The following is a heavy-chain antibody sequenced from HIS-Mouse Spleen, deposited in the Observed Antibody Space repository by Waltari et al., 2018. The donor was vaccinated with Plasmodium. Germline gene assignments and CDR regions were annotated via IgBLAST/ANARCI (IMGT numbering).Heavy chain of an antibody. CDR3: ASSWYWYFDL. V-gene: IGHV3-7*01. D-gene: IGHD6-13*01. J-gene: IGHJ2*01. CDR1: GFTFSSYW. Sequence: EVQLVESGGGLVQPGGSLRLSCAASGFTFSSYWMGWVRRAPGKGLEWVANRKQDGIEKYYVDYVKGRFTISRDNAKNSLYLKMNSLRAEDTAVYYCASSWYWYFDLWGRGTLVTVSS. CDR2: RKQDGIEK.